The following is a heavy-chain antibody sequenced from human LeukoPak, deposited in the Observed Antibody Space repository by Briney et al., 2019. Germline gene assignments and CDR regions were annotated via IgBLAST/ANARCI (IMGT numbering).Heavy chain of an antibody. J-gene: IGHJ3*02. D-gene: IGHD3-22*01. CDR2: INPNSGGT. V-gene: IGHV1-2*06. CDR3: ATLTYYYDISGFTGEGAFDI. Sequence: ASVKVSCKASGYTFTGYYMHWVRQAPGQGLEWMGRINPNSGGTNYAQKFQGRVTMTRDTSISTAYMELSRLRSDDTAVYYRATLTYYYDISGFTGEGAFDIWGQGTMVTVSS. CDR1: GYTFTGYY.